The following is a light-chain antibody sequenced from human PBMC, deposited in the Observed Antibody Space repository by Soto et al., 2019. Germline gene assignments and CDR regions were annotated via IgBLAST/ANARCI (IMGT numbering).Light chain of an antibody. CDR3: QQYNNWPPWT. J-gene: IGKJ1*01. CDR1: QSVSSSY. Sequence: VMTHSPGTLSLSPGESATISFRASQSVSSSYLAWYQQKPGQAPRLFIYGASTRATGIPARFSGSGSATEFTPTISRLQSQDFAVYYCQQYNNWPPWTFGQGTKVDIK. V-gene: IGKV3-15*01. CDR2: GAS.